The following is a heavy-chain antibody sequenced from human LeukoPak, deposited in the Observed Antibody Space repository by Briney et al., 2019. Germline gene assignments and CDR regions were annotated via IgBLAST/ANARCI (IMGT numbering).Heavy chain of an antibody. CDR1: RYTFTSYD. Sequence: ASVKVSCKASRYTFTSYDINWVRQAPGKGLEWMGGFDPEDGETIYAQKFQGRVTMTEDTSTDTAYMELSSLRSEDTAVYYCATGLWFGELSPFHYFDYWGQGTLVTVSS. J-gene: IGHJ4*02. V-gene: IGHV1-24*01. D-gene: IGHD3-10*01. CDR3: ATGLWFGELSPFHYFDY. CDR2: FDPEDGET.